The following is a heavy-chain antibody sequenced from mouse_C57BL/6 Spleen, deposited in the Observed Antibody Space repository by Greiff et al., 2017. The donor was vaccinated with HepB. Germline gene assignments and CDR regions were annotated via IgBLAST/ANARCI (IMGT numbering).Heavy chain of an antibody. V-gene: IGHV1-50*01. CDR1: GYTFTSYW. CDR3: ARRGRSYFDY. CDR2: IDPSDSYT. D-gene: IGHD3-3*01. J-gene: IGHJ2*01. Sequence: VQLQQPGAELVKPGASVKLSCKASGYTFTSYWMQWVKQRPGQGLEWIGEIDPSDSYTNYNQKFKGKATLTVDTSSSTAYMQLSSLTSEDSAVYYCARRGRSYFDYWGQGTTLTVSS.